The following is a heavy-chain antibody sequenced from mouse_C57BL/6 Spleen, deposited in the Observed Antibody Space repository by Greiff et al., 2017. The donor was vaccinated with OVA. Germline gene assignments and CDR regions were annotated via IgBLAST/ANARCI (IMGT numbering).Heavy chain of an antibody. CDR3: AKPLYGSSLYYAMDY. Sequence: VKLVESGPGLVQPSQILSITCTVSGFSLTSYGVHWVRQSPGKGLEWLGVIWRGGSTDYNAAFMSRLSITKDNSKSQVFFKMNSLQADDTAIYYCAKPLYGSSLYYAMDYWGQGTSVTVSS. CDR1: GFSLTSYG. CDR2: IWRGGST. J-gene: IGHJ4*01. V-gene: IGHV2-5*01. D-gene: IGHD1-1*01.